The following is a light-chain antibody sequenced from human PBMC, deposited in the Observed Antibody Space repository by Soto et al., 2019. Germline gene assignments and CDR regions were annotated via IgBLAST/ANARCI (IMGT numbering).Light chain of an antibody. CDR3: CSYAGSPRYV. J-gene: IGLJ1*01. CDR2: DVS. Sequence: QSALTQPRSVSGSPGQSVTLSCTGTSSDVGGYNYVSWYQQHPGKAPKVMIYDVSERPSGVPDRFSGSKSGNTASLTISGLQAEDEADYYCCSYAGSPRYVFGPGIKLTVL. CDR1: SSDVGGYNY. V-gene: IGLV2-11*01.